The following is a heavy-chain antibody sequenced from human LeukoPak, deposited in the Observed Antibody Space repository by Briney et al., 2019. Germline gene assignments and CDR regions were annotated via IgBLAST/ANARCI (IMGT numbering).Heavy chain of an antibody. J-gene: IGHJ4*02. D-gene: IGHD4-17*01. CDR1: GFTFSSYS. V-gene: IGHV3-21*01. CDR2: ISSGSSAI. Sequence: GGSLRLSCAASGFTFSSYSMTWVRQAPGKGLEWVSIISSGSSAIFSADALKGRFTISRDDAKNLLYLDMNSLRAEDTAVYYCAXGHTAVTRHFDFWGQGTLVTVSS. CDR3: AXGHTAVTRHFDF.